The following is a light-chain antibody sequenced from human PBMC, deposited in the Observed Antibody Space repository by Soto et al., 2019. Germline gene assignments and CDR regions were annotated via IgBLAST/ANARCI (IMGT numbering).Light chain of an antibody. CDR1: QSASSSY. V-gene: IGKV3-20*01. CDR3: QQYGSSPPVT. Sequence: EIVLTQSPGTLSLSPGERATLSCGASQSASSSYLAWYQQKPGQAPRLLIYGASSRATGIPDRFSGSGSGTNFTLTISRLEPEDFAVYYCQQYGSSPPVTFGQGTRLEIK. CDR2: GAS. J-gene: IGKJ5*01.